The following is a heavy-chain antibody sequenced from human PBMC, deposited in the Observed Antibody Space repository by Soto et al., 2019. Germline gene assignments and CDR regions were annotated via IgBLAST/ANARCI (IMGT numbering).Heavy chain of an antibody. J-gene: IGHJ4*02. CDR1: RFTFTSFW. Sequence: VQLVQSGGGSVQPGGSLRLSCEASRFTFTSFWMHWVRQVPGKGLVWVSRINSDGSNIRYADSVKGRFTVSRDNAKGTLYLQMNSLTVEDTAVYYCARDGAQIVVLGANYDYWGQGTLVTVSS. D-gene: IGHD2-21*01. CDR2: INSDGSNI. V-gene: IGHV3-74*01. CDR3: ARDGAQIVVLGANYDY.